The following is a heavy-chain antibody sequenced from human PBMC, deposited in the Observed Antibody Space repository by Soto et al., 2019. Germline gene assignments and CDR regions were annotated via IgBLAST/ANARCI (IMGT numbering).Heavy chain of an antibody. Sequence: SLRISLEASRLTFSSYAVTWGGRTPGKGLEWVSAISGSGGSTYYADSVKGRFTISRDNSKNTLYLQMNSLRAEDTAVYYCAKDPARLRYDAFDIWGQGTMVTVPS. CDR3: AKDPARLRYDAFDI. V-gene: IGHV3-23*01. CDR2: ISGSGGST. J-gene: IGHJ3*02. D-gene: IGHD3-9*01. CDR1: RLTFSSYA.